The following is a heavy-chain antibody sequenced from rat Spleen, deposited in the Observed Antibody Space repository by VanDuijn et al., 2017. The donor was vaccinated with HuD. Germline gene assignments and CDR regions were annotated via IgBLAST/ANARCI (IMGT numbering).Heavy chain of an antibody. D-gene: IGHD1-11*01. Sequence: QVQLKESRPGLVQPSQTLSLICTVSGFSLISNSVHWVRQPPGKGLEWLGVIWTGGSTDYNSALKSRLSISRDTSKSQVFLKMNSLQTEDIATYYCARSYGGYTQHWFPYWGQGTLVTVSS. V-gene: IGHV2-30*01. J-gene: IGHJ3*01. CDR3: ARSYGGYTQHWFPY. CDR2: IWTGGST. CDR1: GFSLISNS.